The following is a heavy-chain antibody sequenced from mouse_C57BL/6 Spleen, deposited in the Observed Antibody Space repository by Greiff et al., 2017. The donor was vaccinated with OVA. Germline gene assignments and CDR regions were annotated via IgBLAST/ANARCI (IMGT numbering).Heavy chain of an antibody. CDR2: ISSGGSYT. J-gene: IGHJ3*01. V-gene: IGHV5-6*01. Sequence: EVKLVESGGDLVKPGGSLKLSCAASGFTFSSYGMSWVRQTPDKRLEWVATISSGGSYTYYPDSVKGRFTISRDNAKNTLYLQMSSLKSEDTAMYYCARQDYDFWFAYWGQGTLVTVSA. CDR1: GFTFSSYG. CDR3: ARQDYDFWFAY. D-gene: IGHD2-4*01.